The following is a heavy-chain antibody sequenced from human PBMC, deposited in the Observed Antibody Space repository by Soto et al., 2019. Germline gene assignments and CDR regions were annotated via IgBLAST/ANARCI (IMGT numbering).Heavy chain of an antibody. V-gene: IGHV3-23*01. J-gene: IGHJ4*02. CDR1: GFTFSSYA. CDR3: AKGRLRYFDWLS. CDR2: ISGSGGST. Sequence: EVQLLESGGGLVQPGGSLRLSCAASGFTFSSYAMSWVRQAPGKGLEWVSAISGSGGSTYYADSVKGRFTISRDNSKNTLYLQMNSLGAEDTAVYYCAKGRLRYFDWLSGGQGTLVTVSS. D-gene: IGHD3-9*01.